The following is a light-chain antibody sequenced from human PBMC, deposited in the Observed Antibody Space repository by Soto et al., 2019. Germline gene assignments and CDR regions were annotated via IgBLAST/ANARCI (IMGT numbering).Light chain of an antibody. V-gene: IGKV3-20*01. Sequence: EIVWTQSPGTLSLSPGERATLSCRARQSVSSSYLAWYPQRPGQAPRLLIYGAPIRATGIPDRFSGSESGTDFNLTISRLETEDFAVYLCQQYARSPLAFGGGTKGDIK. CDR3: QQYARSPLA. CDR1: QSVSSSY. J-gene: IGKJ4*01. CDR2: GAP.